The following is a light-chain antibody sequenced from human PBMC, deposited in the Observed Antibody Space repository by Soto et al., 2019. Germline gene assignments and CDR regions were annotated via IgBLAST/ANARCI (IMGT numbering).Light chain of an antibody. CDR1: SSDVGGYNY. Sequence: QSVLAQPASVSGSPGQSITISCTGTSSDVGGYNYVSWYQQYPGKAPKLMIYEVTHRPSGVSNRFSGSKSGNTASLTISGLQAEDEANYYCSSYRSTSVDVFGTGTKGTVL. CDR3: SSYRSTSVDV. J-gene: IGLJ1*01. CDR2: EVT. V-gene: IGLV2-14*01.